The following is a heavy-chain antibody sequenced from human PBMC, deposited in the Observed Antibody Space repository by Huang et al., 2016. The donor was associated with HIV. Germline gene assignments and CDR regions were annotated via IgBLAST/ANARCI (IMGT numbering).Heavy chain of an antibody. CDR2: IKHSGST. D-gene: IGHD5-12*01. V-gene: IGHV4-34*01. CDR3: ARGGMGRWLQWKTFDI. CDR1: GGSFSGHY. Sequence: QVQLQQWGAGLLKPSETLSLTCAFYGGSFSGHYWTWIRQPPGKGLERTGAIKHSGSTNYNPTLKGRVTISVDTSKNQFSLQLTSVTAADSAVYYWARGGMGRWLQWKTFDIWGQGTMVTVSS. J-gene: IGHJ3*02.